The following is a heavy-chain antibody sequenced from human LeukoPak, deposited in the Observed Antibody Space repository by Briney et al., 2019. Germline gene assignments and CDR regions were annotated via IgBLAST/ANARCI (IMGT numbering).Heavy chain of an antibody. CDR1: GGSISRFY. Sequence: SETLSLTCTVSGGSISRFYWRWIRQPPGKGLEWIGYIYSSGSTNYNPSLKSRVTISVDTSKNQFSLKLSSVTAADTAVYYCASSGWYETVLARFDYWGQGTLVTVSS. D-gene: IGHD6-19*01. CDR3: ASSGWYETVLARFDY. J-gene: IGHJ4*02. V-gene: IGHV4-59*12. CDR2: IYSSGST.